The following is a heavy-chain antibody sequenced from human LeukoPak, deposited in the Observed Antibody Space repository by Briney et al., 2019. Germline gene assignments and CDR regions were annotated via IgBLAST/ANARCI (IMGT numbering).Heavy chain of an antibody. D-gene: IGHD5-12*01. V-gene: IGHV3-48*02. Sequence: GGSLRLSCAASGFTFSSYSMNWVRQAPGKGLEWVSYISSSSSTIYYADSVKGRFTISRDNAKNSLYLQMNSLRDEDTAVYYCASVLDIVATIRGLDYYYGMDVWGQGTTVTVSS. CDR3: ASVLDIVATIRGLDYYYGMDV. CDR1: GFTFSSYS. J-gene: IGHJ6*02. CDR2: ISSSSSTI.